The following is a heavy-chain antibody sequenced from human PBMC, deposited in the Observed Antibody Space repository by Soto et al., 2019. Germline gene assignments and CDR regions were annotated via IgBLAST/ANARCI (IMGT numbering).Heavy chain of an antibody. V-gene: IGHV5-51*01. J-gene: IGHJ4*02. D-gene: IGHD1-26*01. CDR3: ARRSENYYYFDY. CDR2: IYPGDSDT. Sequence: PGESLKISCKGSGYSFTSYWIAWVRQMPGKGLEWMGIIYPGDSDTRYSPSFQGQATISADKSISTAFLQWSSLKASDTAIYYCARRSENYYYFDYWGQGSLVTVSS. CDR1: GYSFTSYW.